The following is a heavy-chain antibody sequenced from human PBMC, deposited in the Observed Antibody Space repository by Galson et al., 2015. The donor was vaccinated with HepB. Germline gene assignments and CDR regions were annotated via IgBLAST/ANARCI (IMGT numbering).Heavy chain of an antibody. CDR3: TRERVEWFGYGGDSYPGYYYYAMDV. V-gene: IGHV3-53*04. D-gene: IGHD2-21*02. J-gene: IGHJ6*02. Sequence: SLRLSCAASGFSVSSNYMSWVRQAPGKGLEWVSVIYSGGSTYYADSVRGRFTICSHDSKNTLYLQMNSLTAEDTALYYCTRERVEWFGYGGDSYPGYYYYAMDVWGQGTTVTVSS. CDR1: GFSVSSNY. CDR2: IYSGGST.